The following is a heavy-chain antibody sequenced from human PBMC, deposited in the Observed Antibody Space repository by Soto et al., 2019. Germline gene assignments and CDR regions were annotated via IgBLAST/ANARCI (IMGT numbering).Heavy chain of an antibody. V-gene: IGHV1-18*01. CDR2: ISAYNGNT. J-gene: IGHJ4*02. CDR3: ARLIGVLRFLEWPDY. D-gene: IGHD3-3*01. Sequence: GASVKVSCKASGYTFTSYGISWVRQAPGQGLEWMGWISAYNGNTNYAQKLQGRVTMTTDTSTSTAYMELRSLRSDDTAVYYCARLIGVLRFLEWPDYWGQGTLVTVSS. CDR1: GYTFTSYG.